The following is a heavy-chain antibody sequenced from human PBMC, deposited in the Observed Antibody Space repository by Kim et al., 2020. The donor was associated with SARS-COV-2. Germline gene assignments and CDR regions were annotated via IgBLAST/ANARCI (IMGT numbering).Heavy chain of an antibody. Sequence: KFQGRVTMTEDTSTDTAYMELSSLRSEDTAVYYCAIQDIVVVPAAIYFDYWGQGTLVTVSS. V-gene: IGHV1-24*01. D-gene: IGHD2-2*01. CDR3: AIQDIVVVPAAIYFDY. J-gene: IGHJ4*02.